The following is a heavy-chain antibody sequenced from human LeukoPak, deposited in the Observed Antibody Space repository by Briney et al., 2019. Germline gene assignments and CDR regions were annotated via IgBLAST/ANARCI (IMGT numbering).Heavy chain of an antibody. CDR2: ISGYNGNT. J-gene: IGHJ4*02. CDR1: GYTFTSYG. D-gene: IGHD3-22*01. V-gene: IGHV1-18*01. CDR3: ARVRDYYYDTTTYYYFDY. Sequence: ASVKVSCKASGYTFTSYGIIWVRQAPGQGLEWMGWISGYNGNTNYAQKLQGRVTMTTDTSTSTAYMELRSLRSDDTAVFYCARVRDYYYDTTTYYYFDYWGQGTLVTVSS.